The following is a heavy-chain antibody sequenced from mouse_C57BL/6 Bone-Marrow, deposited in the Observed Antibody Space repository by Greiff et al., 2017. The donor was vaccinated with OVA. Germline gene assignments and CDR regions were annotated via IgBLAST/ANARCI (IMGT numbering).Heavy chain of an antibody. D-gene: IGHD1-1*01. V-gene: IGHV6-3*01. CDR1: GFTFSNYW. CDR3: TDAFTTVVAFDY. Sequence: EVKLEESGGGLVQPGGSMKLSCVASGFTFSNYWMNWVRQSPEKGLEWVAQIRLKSDNYATHYAESVKGRFTISRDDSKSSVYLQMNNLRAEDTGIYYCTDAFTTVVAFDYWGQGTTLTVSS. J-gene: IGHJ2*01. CDR2: IRLKSDNYAT.